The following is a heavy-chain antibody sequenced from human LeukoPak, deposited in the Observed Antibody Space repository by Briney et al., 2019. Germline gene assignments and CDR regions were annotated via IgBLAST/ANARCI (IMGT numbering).Heavy chain of an antibody. D-gene: IGHD3-22*01. CDR2: IYTSGST. CDR1: GGSISSYY. J-gene: IGHJ5*02. V-gene: IGHV4-4*07. Sequence: PSETLSLTCTVSGGSISSYYWSWIRQPAGKGLEWIGRIYTSGSTNYNPSLKSRVTMPVDTSKNQFSLKLSSVTAADTAVYYCARATGYYYDSSGYRGWFDPWGQGTLVTVSS. CDR3: ARATGYYYDSSGYRGWFDP.